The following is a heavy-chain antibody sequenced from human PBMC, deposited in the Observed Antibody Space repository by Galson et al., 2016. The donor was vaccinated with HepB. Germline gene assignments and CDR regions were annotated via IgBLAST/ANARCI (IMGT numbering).Heavy chain of an antibody. CDR3: ARHVGAALRFDY. Sequence: SCAASGFTFTTYGMHWVRQVPGKGLEWVAVISYDGGNKYYADSVKGRFTISRDNSKNTLYLQMNSLRVEDTAVYYCARHVGAALRFDYWGQGTLVIVSS. CDR2: ISYDGGNK. V-gene: IGHV3-30*03. D-gene: IGHD1-26*01. CDR1: GFTFTTYG. J-gene: IGHJ4*02.